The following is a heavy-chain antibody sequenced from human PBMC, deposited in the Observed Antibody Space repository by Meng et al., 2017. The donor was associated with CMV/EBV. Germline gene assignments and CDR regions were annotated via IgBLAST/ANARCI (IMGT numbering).Heavy chain of an antibody. D-gene: IGHD4-11*01. Sequence: GSLRLSCTVSGGSISSSSYYWGWIRQPPGKGLEWIGSIYYSGSTYYNPSLKSRVTTSVDTSKNQFSLKLSSVTAADTAVYYCARGDYSNSHDYWGQGTLVTVSS. CDR3: ARGDYSNSHDY. CDR2: IYYSGST. V-gene: IGHV4-39*07. J-gene: IGHJ4*02. CDR1: GGSISSSSYY.